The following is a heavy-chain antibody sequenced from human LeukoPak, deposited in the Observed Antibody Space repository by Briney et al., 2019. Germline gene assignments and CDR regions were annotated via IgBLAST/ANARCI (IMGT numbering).Heavy chain of an antibody. CDR1: GGTFSSYA. D-gene: IGHD5-18*01. Sequence: GASVKVSCKASGGTFSSYAISWVRQAPGQGLEWMEGIIPIFGTANYAQKFQGRVTITADESTSTAYMELSSLRSEDTAVYYCARFAGYSYGYDTKTDYWGQGTLVTVSS. CDR2: IIPIFGTA. V-gene: IGHV1-69*13. CDR3: ARFAGYSYGYDTKTDY. J-gene: IGHJ4*02.